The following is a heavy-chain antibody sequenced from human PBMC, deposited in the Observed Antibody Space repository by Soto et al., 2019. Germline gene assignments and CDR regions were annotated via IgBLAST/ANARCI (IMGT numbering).Heavy chain of an antibody. J-gene: IGHJ5*02. CDR3: VRIRYQLPSSVLWLDP. D-gene: IGHD3-16*01. V-gene: IGHV4-34*01. CDR1: GGFLSESY. Sequence: PSETLSLTCAVYGGFLSESYWTWIRQPPGKGLEWIGEINHVGGTNYNPSVKSRVTMSVDTSQNQFSLRLISMTAADTAMYFCVRIRYQLPSSVLWLDPWGQGTPVTVSS. CDR2: INHVGGT.